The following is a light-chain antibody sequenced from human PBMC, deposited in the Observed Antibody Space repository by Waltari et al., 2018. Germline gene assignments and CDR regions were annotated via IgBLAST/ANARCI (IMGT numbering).Light chain of an antibody. J-gene: IGKJ1*01. CDR2: KAS. CDR1: QSTDGG. Sequence: DIQMTQSPSTLSASVGDRVTIPCRASQSTDGGSAWYQQKAGKAPKLLIYKASTLESGVPSRFSGSGSGTEFTLTISSLDPDDFATYYCQQYNGPATFGQGTKVEMK. V-gene: IGKV1-5*03. CDR3: QQYNGPAT.